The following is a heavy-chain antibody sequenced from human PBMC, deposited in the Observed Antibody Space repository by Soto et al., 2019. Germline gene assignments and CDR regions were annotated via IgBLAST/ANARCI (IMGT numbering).Heavy chain of an antibody. D-gene: IGHD3-22*01. V-gene: IGHV4-39*01. CDR2: ILDSGAT. Sequence: QLLLQESGPGLVKPSETLSLTCTVSGGSILDSTYYWAWTRQSPGKGLEWIGNILDSGATFYTPSLKWRVTMSVDASNTPLSMMLSSLPAADTAVYSCLRQVSGYSYGWCEPWGQGTLVTVSS. CDR3: LRQVSGYSYGWCEP. J-gene: IGHJ5*02. CDR1: GGSILDSTYY.